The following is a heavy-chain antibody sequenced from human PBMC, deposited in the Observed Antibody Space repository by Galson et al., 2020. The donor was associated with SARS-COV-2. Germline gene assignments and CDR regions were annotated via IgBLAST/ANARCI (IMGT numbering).Heavy chain of an antibody. CDR3: AREDNGESPGDDYYYGMGV. D-gene: IGHD3-10*01. Sequence: SETLSLTCTVPGGSISSSSYYWGWIRQTPGKGLERIGSIYYSGSPYYTPSLKSRVPISVDTSKSQFSLELSSVTAADTAVYYWAREDNGESPGDDYYYGMGVWGQGTTVTVSS. V-gene: IGHV4-39*07. CDR2: IYYSGSP. CDR1: GGSISSSSYY. J-gene: IGHJ6*02.